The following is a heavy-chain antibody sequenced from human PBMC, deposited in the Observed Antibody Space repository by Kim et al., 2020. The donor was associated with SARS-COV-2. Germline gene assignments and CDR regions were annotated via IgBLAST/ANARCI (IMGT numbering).Heavy chain of an antibody. Sequence: GGSLRLSCAASGFTFSSYAMNWVRQAPGKGLEWVSTIGPGSDTHYEDSVNGRFTIYRDISKNTLVLQMNSLRAEDTAIYYCARYVTKIPVAGFDYWGQETLVTVSS. V-gene: IGHV3-23*01. CDR1: GFTFSSYA. D-gene: IGHD6-19*01. CDR3: ARYVTKIPVAGFDY. CDR2: IGPGSDT. J-gene: IGHJ4*02.